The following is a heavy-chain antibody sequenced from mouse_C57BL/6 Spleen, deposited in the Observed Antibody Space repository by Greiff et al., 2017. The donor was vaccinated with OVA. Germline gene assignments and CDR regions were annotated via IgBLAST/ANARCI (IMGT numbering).Heavy chain of an antibody. CDR1: GYTFTSYW. D-gene: IGHD4-1*01. CDR2: IDPSDSYT. Sequence: QVQLQQPGAELVMPGASVKLSCKASGYTFTSYWMHWVKQRPGQGLEWIGEIDPSDSYTNYNQKFKGKSTLTVDKSSSTAYMQLSSLTSEDSAVYYCARTGTGTAPDDWGKGTTLTVSS. J-gene: IGHJ2*01. CDR3: ARTGTGTAPDD. V-gene: IGHV1-69*01.